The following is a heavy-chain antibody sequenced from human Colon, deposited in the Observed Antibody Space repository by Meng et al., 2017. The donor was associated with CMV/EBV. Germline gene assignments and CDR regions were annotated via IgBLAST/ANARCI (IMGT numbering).Heavy chain of an antibody. V-gene: IGHV3-66*01. CDR3: ARDPGYSSSLTYDY. Sequence: QVVASEGGLVQPVGSLSLSFAGAGLSMSYTYTSWVRQAQGKGLELVSVIRSGGDTYYADSVKRRFRISRDNSTNTVYLQLNSLRVEDTAVYHCARDPGYSSSLTYDYWGQGTLVTVSS. J-gene: IGHJ4*02. D-gene: IGHD4-11*01. CDR1: GLSMSYTY. CDR2: IRSGGDT.